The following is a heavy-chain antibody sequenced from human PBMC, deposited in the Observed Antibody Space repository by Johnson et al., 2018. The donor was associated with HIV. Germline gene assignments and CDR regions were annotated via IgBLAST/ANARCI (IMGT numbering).Heavy chain of an antibody. D-gene: IGHD1-1*01. Sequence: QVQLVESGGGLIQPGGSLRLSCAASGFTFSSYGMHWVRQAPGKGLEWVAVISYDGSNKYYADSVKGRFTISRDNSKNTLYLQMNSLRAEDTAVYYCAKDLMYNWNEVGAFDIWGQGTMVTVSS. CDR1: GFTFSSYG. CDR2: ISYDGSNK. V-gene: IGHV3-30*18. J-gene: IGHJ3*02. CDR3: AKDLMYNWNEVGAFDI.